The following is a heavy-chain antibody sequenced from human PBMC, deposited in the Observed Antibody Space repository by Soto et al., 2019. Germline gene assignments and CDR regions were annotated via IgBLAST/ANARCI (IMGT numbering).Heavy chain of an antibody. CDR3: ASAPVGGIAAAGTGYYGMDV. D-gene: IGHD6-13*01. V-gene: IGHV5-10-1*01. CDR2: IDPSDSYT. CDR1: GYSFTSYW. Sequence: GESLKISCKGSGYSFTSYWIGWVRQMPGKGLEWMGRIDPSDSYTNYSPSFQGHVTISTDKSISTAYLQWSSLKASDTAMYYCASAPVGGIAAAGTGYYGMDVWGQGTTVTVSS. J-gene: IGHJ6*02.